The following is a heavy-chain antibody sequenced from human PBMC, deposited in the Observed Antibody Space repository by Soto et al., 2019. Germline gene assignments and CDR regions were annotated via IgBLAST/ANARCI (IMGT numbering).Heavy chain of an antibody. Sequence: QVQLQESGPGLVKPSGTLSLTCAVSGDSITNNNWWTWLRQSPGKGLEWIGEMHHGGNPDYNPSLRIRVTISVDKSKTQFSLHLSSVTAADSAVYYCARTSGGTYSFDPWGQGTLVTVSS. D-gene: IGHD2-15*01. CDR2: MHHGGNP. J-gene: IGHJ5*02. CDR3: ARTSGGTYSFDP. V-gene: IGHV4-4*02. CDR1: GDSITNNNW.